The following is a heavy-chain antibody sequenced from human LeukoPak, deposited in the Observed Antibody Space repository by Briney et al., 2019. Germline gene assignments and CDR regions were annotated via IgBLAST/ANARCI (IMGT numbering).Heavy chain of an antibody. J-gene: IGHJ3*02. D-gene: IGHD3-10*01. CDR2: IYPGDSDT. V-gene: IGHV5-51*01. CDR3: ARQDGSGSYQNAFDI. CDR1: GYTFTGYY. Sequence: KVSCKASGYTFTGYYMHWVRQMPGRGLEWMGIIYPGDSDTRYSPSFQGQVTISADKSISTAYLQWSSLKASDTAMYYCARQDGSGSYQNAFDIWGQGTMVTVSS.